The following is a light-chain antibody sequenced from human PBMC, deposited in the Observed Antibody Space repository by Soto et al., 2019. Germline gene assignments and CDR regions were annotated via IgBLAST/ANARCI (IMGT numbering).Light chain of an antibody. Sequence: EIQMTQSPSSLSASVGDRVTITCRASQGISNYLAWYQQKPGKVPKLLIYGASTLATGVPSRLSGSGSGTDFTLIINSLQPEDVAIYYCQKYDSAPWTFGQGTKVEIK. CDR3: QKYDSAPWT. CDR2: GAS. V-gene: IGKV1-27*01. J-gene: IGKJ1*01. CDR1: QGISNY.